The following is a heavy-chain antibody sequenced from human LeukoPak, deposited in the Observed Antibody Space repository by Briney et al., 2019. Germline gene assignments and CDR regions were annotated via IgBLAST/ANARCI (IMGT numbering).Heavy chain of an antibody. V-gene: IGHV4-30-4*01. D-gene: IGHD2-15*01. Sequence: SQTLSLTCTVSGASIRSGDYYWSWIRQPPGKGLEWIGYIYDSGSTYHNPSLKSRITISVDTSENRFSLKLSSVTATDTAVYYCARDCSGGSCYGAFDIWGQGTMVTVSS. CDR1: GASIRSGDYY. CDR3: ARDCSGGSCYGAFDI. CDR2: IYDSGST. J-gene: IGHJ3*02.